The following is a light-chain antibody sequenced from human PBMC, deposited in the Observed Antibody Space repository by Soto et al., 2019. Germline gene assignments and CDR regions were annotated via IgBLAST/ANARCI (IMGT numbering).Light chain of an antibody. V-gene: IGKV1-5*01. Sequence: DIQKTQSPSTLSASLGDRVTITCRASQSISSWLDWYQQKRGKAPKLLIYDASSLESGVPSRFRGSGSGTEFTLTISSLQPDDFETYYCQQYNSYSWTFGQGTKVDIK. CDR3: QQYNSYSWT. CDR1: QSISSW. CDR2: DAS. J-gene: IGKJ1*01.